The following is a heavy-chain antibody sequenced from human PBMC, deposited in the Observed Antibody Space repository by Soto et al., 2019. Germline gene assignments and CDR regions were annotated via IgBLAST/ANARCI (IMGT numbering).Heavy chain of an antibody. CDR2: IIPIFGTA. V-gene: IGHV1-69*13. D-gene: IGHD4-17*01. Sequence: ASVKVSCKASGGTFSSYAISWVRQAPGQGLEWMGGIIPIFGTANYAQKFQGRVTITADESTSTAYMELSSLRSEDTAVYYCEYSSRVTTFDYWGQGPLVTVSS. CDR3: EYSSRVTTFDY. J-gene: IGHJ4*02. CDR1: GGTFSSYA.